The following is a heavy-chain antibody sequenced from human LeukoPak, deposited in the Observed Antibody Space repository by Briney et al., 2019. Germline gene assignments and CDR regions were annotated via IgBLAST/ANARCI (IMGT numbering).Heavy chain of an antibody. CDR3: ARELYSSRWYMFDP. CDR1: GGSISSYY. Sequence: SETLSLTCTVSGGSISSYYWSWIRQPPGKGLEWIGYIYYSGSTNYNPSLNSRVTISVDTSKNQFSLKLSSVTAADRAVYYCARELYSSRWYMFDPWGQGTLVTVSS. V-gene: IGHV4-59*01. CDR2: IYYSGST. D-gene: IGHD6-13*01. J-gene: IGHJ5*02.